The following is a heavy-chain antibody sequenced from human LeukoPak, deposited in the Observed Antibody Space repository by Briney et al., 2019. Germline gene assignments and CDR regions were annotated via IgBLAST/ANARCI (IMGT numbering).Heavy chain of an antibody. CDR2: INPNSGGT. V-gene: IGHV1-2*02. CDR3: ARSRGGYDDY. J-gene: IGHJ4*02. Sequence: ASVKVSCNASGYTFTGHYVHWVRQAPGQGLEWMGWINPNSGGTNYAQKFQGRVTMTRDTSINTAYMELSRLRSDDTAVYYCARSRGGYDDYWGQGTLVTVSS. D-gene: IGHD5-12*01. CDR1: GYTFTGHY.